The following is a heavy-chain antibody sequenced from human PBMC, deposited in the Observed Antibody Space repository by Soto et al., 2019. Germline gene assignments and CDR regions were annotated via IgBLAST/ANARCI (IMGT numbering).Heavy chain of an antibody. CDR1: GFTFRTYA. Sequence: GGSLRLSCTASGFTFRTYAMTWFRQAPGKWLEWVSDISGSGSTSYANSVKGRFTISRDNSRNTVSLQMHSLRADDSARYYGAKEKDYDCVCGSDRYTSHYRGQGXLVTVST. J-gene: IGHJ4*02. D-gene: IGHD3-16*02. CDR2: ISGSGST. CDR3: AKEKDYDCVCGSDRYTSHY. V-gene: IGHV3-23*01.